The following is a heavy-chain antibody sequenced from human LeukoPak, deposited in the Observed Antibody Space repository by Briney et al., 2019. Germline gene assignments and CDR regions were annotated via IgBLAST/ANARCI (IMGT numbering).Heavy chain of an antibody. CDR3: ARASDYVLDS. CDR1: GLSFTDYY. Sequence: GGSLRLSCAASGLSFTDYYMSWIRQAPGKGLEWVSYISSSGSTIYYADSVKGRFTISRDNAKNSLYLQMNSLRDEDTAVYYCARASDYVLDSWGQGILVTVSS. CDR2: ISSSGSTI. V-gene: IGHV3-11*04. J-gene: IGHJ4*02. D-gene: IGHD4-17*01.